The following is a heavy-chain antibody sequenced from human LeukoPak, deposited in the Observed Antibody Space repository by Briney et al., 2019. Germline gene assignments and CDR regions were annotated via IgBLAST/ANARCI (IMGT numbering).Heavy chain of an antibody. CDR1: GGTFSSYA. Sequence: ASVKVSCKASGGTFSSYAISWVRQAPGQGLEWMGWINPNSGGTNYAQKFQGRVTMTRDTSISTAYMELSRLRSDDTAVYYCARDITMVRGVNFYWGQGTLVTVSS. CDR2: INPNSGGT. CDR3: ARDITMVRGVNFY. V-gene: IGHV1-2*02. J-gene: IGHJ4*02. D-gene: IGHD3-10*01.